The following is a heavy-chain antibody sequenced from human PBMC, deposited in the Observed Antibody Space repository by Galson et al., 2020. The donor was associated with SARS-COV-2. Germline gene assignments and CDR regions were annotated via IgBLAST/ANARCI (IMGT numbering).Heavy chain of an antibody. CDR1: GYTLTELS. J-gene: IGHJ5*02. CDR2: FDTEDGET. CDR3: ATARIVGATNWFDP. V-gene: IGHV1-24*01. D-gene: IGHD1-26*01. Sequence: ASVKVSCKVSGYTLTELSMHWVRQAPGKGLEWMGGFDTEDGETIYAQKFQGRVTMTEDTSTDTAYMELSSLRSEDTAVYYCATARIVGATNWFDPWGQGTLVTVSS.